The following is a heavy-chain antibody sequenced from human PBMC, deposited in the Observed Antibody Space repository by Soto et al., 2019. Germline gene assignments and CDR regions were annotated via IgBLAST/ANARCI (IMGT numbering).Heavy chain of an antibody. Sequence: QPQLQESGSGLVKPSQTLSLTCAVSGGSISSGGYSWSWIRQPPGKGLEWIGYIYHSGSTYYNPSLKSRVTISVDRSKNQFSLKLSSVTAADTAVYYCARENNVLPGGYFDYWGQGTLVTVSS. V-gene: IGHV4-30-2*01. J-gene: IGHJ4*02. D-gene: IGHD3-10*01. CDR2: IYHSGST. CDR1: GGSISSGGYS. CDR3: ARENNVLPGGYFDY.